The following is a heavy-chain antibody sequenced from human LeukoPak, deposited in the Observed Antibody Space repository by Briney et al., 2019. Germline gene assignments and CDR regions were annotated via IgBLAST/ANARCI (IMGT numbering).Heavy chain of an antibody. CDR2: ISSSSSYI. D-gene: IGHD3-16*01. CDR3: ARDRRGLGDY. Sequence: GGSLRLSCAASGFTFSSYSMNWVRQAPGKGLEWVSSISSSSSYIYYADSVKGRFTISRDNAKNSLYLQMNSPRAEDTAVYYCARDRRGLGDYWGQGTLVTVSS. CDR1: GFTFSSYS. J-gene: IGHJ4*02. V-gene: IGHV3-21*01.